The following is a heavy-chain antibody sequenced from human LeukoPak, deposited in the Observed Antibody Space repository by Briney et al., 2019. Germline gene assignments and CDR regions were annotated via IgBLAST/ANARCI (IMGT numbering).Heavy chain of an antibody. V-gene: IGHV1-24*01. CDR1: GYTLTELS. J-gene: IGHJ4*02. CDR2: FDPEDGET. Sequence: ASVKVSCKVSGYTLTELSMHWVRQAPGKGLEWMGGFDPEDGETIYAQKFRGRVTMTEDTSTDTAYMELSSLRSEDTAVYYCATELSNYYDSSGYLWKNDYWGQGTLVTVSS. D-gene: IGHD3-22*01. CDR3: ATELSNYYDSSGYLWKNDY.